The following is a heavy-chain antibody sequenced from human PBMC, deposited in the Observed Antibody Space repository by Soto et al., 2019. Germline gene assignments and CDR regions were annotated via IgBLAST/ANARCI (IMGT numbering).Heavy chain of an antibody. CDR3: ARGLVNCSSINCSSRLDV. D-gene: IGHD2-2*01. CDR2: INHSGST. Sequence: SETLSLTCAVYGASFSDYYLNWIRQPPGKGLEWIGEINHSGSTNYNPSLKSRVTMSVDTSKKQFSLKLTSVTVADTAVYYCARGLVNCSSINCSSRLDVWAQGTMVTVSS. V-gene: IGHV4-34*01. CDR1: GASFSDYY. J-gene: IGHJ3*01.